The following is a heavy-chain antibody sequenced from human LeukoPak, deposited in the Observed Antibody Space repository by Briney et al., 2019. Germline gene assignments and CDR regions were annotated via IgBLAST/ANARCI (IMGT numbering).Heavy chain of an antibody. CDR1: GFTFSTYW. Sequence: GGALRLSCAASGFTFSTYWMHWVRQAPGKGLLWVSFINNDGSTTSYADSVRGRFTISRDNAKNTLYLQMNSLRAEDTAVYYCANSISVAGTYAFNIWGQGTMVTVSS. CDR2: INNDGSTT. CDR3: ANSISVAGTYAFNI. D-gene: IGHD6-19*01. J-gene: IGHJ3*02. V-gene: IGHV3-74*01.